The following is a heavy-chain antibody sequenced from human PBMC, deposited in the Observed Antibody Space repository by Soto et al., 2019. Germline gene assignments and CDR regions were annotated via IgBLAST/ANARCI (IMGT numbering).Heavy chain of an antibody. Sequence: WETRSLTCTVFGASVSRGTYYWSWTRQAPGKGLEWVGHIYYTGSTNYNPSLNNRVTISVDTSKNHFSLQLTSVTAADTAVYYYERWAGCGYASTLFDIWAQRSLVPVS. V-gene: IGHV4-61*03. D-gene: IGHD5-18*01. CDR3: ERWAGCGYASTLFDI. CDR1: GASVSRGTYY. J-gene: IGHJ4*02. CDR2: IYYTGST.